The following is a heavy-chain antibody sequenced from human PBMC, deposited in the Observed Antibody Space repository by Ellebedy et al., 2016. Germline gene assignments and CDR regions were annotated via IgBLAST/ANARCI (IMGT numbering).Heavy chain of an antibody. D-gene: IGHD1-26*01. J-gene: IGHJ4*02. V-gene: IGHV5-51*01. CDR1: GYSFTSYW. Sequence: GESLKISXKGSGYSFTSYWIGWVRQMPGKGLEWMGIIYPGDSDTRYSPSFQGQVTISADKSISTAYLQWSSLKASDTAMYYCARREWELLPLYVYWGQGTLVTVSS. CDR3: ARREWELLPLYVY. CDR2: IYPGDSDT.